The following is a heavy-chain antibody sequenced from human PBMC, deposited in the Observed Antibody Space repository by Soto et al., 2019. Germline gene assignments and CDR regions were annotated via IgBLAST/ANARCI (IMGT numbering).Heavy chain of an antibody. CDR2: ISSNGGST. D-gene: IGHD3-22*01. J-gene: IGHJ4*02. CDR1: GFTFSSYA. Sequence: HPGGSLRLSCASSGFTFSSYAMHWVRQAPGKGLEYVSAISSNGGSTYYANSVKGRFTISRDNSKNTLYLQMGSLRAEDMAVYYCAREYRLAVVAPGYWGQGILVSVSS. V-gene: IGHV3-64*01. CDR3: AREYRLAVVAPGY.